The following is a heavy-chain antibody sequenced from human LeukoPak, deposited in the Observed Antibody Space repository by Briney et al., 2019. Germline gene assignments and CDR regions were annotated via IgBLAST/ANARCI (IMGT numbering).Heavy chain of an antibody. Sequence: GGSLRLSCAASGFTFSNAWMSWVRQTPGKGLEWVGRIKSKTDGGTTDYAAPVKGRFTISRDDSKNTLYLQMNSLKTEDTAVYYCTTYVEMATTDAFDIWGQGTMVTVSS. CDR2: IKSKTDGGTT. D-gene: IGHD5-24*01. J-gene: IGHJ3*02. V-gene: IGHV3-15*01. CDR3: TTYVEMATTDAFDI. CDR1: GFTFSNAW.